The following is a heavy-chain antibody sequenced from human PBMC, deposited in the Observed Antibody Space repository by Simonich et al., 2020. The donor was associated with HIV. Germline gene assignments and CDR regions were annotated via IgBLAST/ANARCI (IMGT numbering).Heavy chain of an antibody. Sequence: QEQLRQWGAGLLKPSETLSLTCAVSGESFSGYYWTWIRQPPGKGLEWIGEIIHSGRPNYNPALKTRVTISVDSSKKQFSLKRSSVAAADTAEYYCARLERGIDAFDIWGQGTMVTVSS. CDR3: ARLERGIDAFDI. V-gene: IGHV4-34*12. J-gene: IGHJ3*02. D-gene: IGHD7-27*01. CDR1: GESFSGYY. CDR2: IIHSGRP.